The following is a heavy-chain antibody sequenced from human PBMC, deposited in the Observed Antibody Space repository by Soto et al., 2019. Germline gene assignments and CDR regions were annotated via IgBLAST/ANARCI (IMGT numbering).Heavy chain of an antibody. Sequence: GASVKVSCKASGGTFSSYAISWVRQAPGQGLEWMGGIIPIFGTANYAQKFQGRVTITADESTSTAYMELSSLRSEDTAVYYCARAPYCISTSCSWFDPWGQGTLVTVSS. J-gene: IGHJ5*02. CDR3: ARAPYCISTSCSWFDP. V-gene: IGHV1-69*13. CDR1: GGTFSSYA. D-gene: IGHD2-2*01. CDR2: IIPIFGTA.